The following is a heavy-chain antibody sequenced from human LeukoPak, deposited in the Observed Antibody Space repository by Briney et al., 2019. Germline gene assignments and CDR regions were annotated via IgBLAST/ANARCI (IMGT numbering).Heavy chain of an antibody. Sequence: KPSETLSLTCTVSGGSISSYYWSWIRQPPGKGPEWIGYIYYSGSTNYNPSLKSRVTISVDTSKNQFSLKLSSVTAADTAVYYCARGYYDFWSGYLWYFDYWGQGTLVTVSS. CDR1: GGSISSYY. CDR2: IYYSGST. J-gene: IGHJ4*02. CDR3: ARGYYDFWSGYLWYFDY. V-gene: IGHV4-59*01. D-gene: IGHD3-3*01.